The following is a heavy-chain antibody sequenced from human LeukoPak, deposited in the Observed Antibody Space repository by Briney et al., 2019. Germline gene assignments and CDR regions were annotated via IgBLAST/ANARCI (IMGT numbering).Heavy chain of an antibody. Sequence: SGTLSLTCAVSGGSISSSNWWSWVRQPPGKGLEWIGEIYHSGSTNYNPSLKSRVSISVDTSKNQFSLKVTSVTAADTAVYYCAREWQYQFDYWGQGSLVTVSS. V-gene: IGHV4-4*02. CDR3: AREWQYQFDY. CDR1: GGSISSSNW. CDR2: IYHSGST. D-gene: IGHD4-11*01. J-gene: IGHJ4*02.